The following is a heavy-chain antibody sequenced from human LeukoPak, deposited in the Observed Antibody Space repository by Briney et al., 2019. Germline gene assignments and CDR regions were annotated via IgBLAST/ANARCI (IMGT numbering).Heavy chain of an antibody. D-gene: IGHD3-22*01. CDR1: GGSFSGYY. J-gene: IGHJ4*02. V-gene: IGHV4-34*01. CDR3: ARGPASSGYYYFDY. Sequence: SETRSLTCVVYGGSFSGYYWSWIRQPPREGLEWIGEINHSGSTNYNPSLKSRVTISVDTSKNQFSLKLSSVTAADTAVYYCARGPASSGYYYFDYWGQGTLVTVSS. CDR2: INHSGST.